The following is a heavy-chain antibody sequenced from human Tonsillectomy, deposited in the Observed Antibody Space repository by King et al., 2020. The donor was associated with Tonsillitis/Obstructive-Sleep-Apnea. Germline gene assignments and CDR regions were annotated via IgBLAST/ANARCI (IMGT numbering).Heavy chain of an antibody. V-gene: IGHV1-69*12. CDR3: ASFESGRLPDLRSDSGYFDY. Sequence: QLVQSVAEVKKPGSSVKVSCKASGGTFSSYPISWVRQAPGQGLEWMGGIIPIFGTGSYAQKFQGRVTITADESTSTAYMELSSLRSEDTAVYYCASFESGRLPDLRSDSGYFDYWGQGTLVTVSS. J-gene: IGHJ4*02. CDR1: GGTFSSYP. D-gene: IGHD4-17*01. CDR2: IIPIFGTG.